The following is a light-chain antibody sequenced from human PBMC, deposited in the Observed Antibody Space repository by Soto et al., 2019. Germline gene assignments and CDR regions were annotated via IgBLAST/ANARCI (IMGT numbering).Light chain of an antibody. J-gene: IGLJ1*01. CDR3: SSYTSSSPYYV. Sequence: QSALTQPDSVSGSPGQSITISCTGTSSDVGGYNYVSWYQQHPGKAPKLMIYDVSNRPSGVSNRFSGSKSGNTASLTISGLQAEDEADYYCSSYTSSSPYYVFGTGTKLTVL. CDR2: DVS. V-gene: IGLV2-14*01. CDR1: SSDVGGYNY.